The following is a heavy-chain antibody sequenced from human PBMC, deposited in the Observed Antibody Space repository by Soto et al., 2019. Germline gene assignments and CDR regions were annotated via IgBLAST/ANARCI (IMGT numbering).Heavy chain of an antibody. CDR1: GGTFNTYT. CDR2: IIPMLTVT. Sequence: QVHLIQSGAEVKKPGSSVKVSCKAAGGTFNTYTLIWVXQAPGHGLEWMGRIIPMLTVTNSAQKFQGRLTXXXXXXXXXXXXXXXXXXXXXXXXXXXXXXXXXXXXFDVWGQGTMVTVSS. J-gene: IGHJ3*01. V-gene: IGHV1-69*02. CDR3: XXXXXXXXXFDV.